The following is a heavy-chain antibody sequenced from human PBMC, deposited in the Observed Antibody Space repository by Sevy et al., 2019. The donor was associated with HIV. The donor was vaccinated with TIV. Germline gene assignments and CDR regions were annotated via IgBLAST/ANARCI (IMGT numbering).Heavy chain of an antibody. CDR3: ARRGILLRGGDYFYYGWTS. D-gene: IGHD1-26*01. CDR2: IFPGDSDT. Sequence: GESLKISCKGSGYDFSTSWIAWVRQMPGKGLELMGIIFPGDSDTRYSPSFQGQVTISADKSIRTSYLQWRSLKASDTAIYYCARRGILLRGGDYFYYGWTSGAKGPRSPSP. V-gene: IGHV5-51*01. CDR1: GYDFSTSW. J-gene: IGHJ6*02.